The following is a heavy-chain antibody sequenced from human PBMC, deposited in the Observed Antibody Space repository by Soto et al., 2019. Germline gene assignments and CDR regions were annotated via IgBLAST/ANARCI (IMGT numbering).Heavy chain of an antibody. J-gene: IGHJ5*02. Sequence: EVQLVESGGGLVQPGRSLRLSCAASGFTFDDYAMHWVRQAPGKGLEWVSGISCNSGSIGYADSVKGRFNISRDNAKKSLYLQMNSLRAEDTALYYCAKDARYCSGGSCYDWFDPWGQGTLVTVSS. D-gene: IGHD2-15*01. CDR1: GFTFDDYA. CDR2: ISCNSGSI. CDR3: AKDARYCSGGSCYDWFDP. V-gene: IGHV3-9*01.